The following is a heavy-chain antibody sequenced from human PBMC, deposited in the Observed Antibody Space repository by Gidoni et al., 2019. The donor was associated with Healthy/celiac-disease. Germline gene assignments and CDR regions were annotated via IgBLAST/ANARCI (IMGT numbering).Heavy chain of an antibody. D-gene: IGHD1-1*01. Sequence: EVQLVQSGAEVKKPGESLRISCKGSGYSFTSYWISWGRQMPGKGLGWMGRIDPSDSYTNYSPSFQGHVTISADKSISTAYLQWSSLKASDTAMYYCARRYNWNDDFDYWGQGTLVTVSS. J-gene: IGHJ4*02. CDR3: ARRYNWNDDFDY. CDR1: GYSFTSYW. V-gene: IGHV5-10-1*03. CDR2: IDPSDSYT.